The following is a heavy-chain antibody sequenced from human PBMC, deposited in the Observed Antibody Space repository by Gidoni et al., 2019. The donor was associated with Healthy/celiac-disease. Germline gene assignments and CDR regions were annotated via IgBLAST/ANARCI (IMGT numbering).Heavy chain of an antibody. V-gene: IGHV3-30-3*01. Sequence: QGQLGESGGGVGKPGRAGGTACAGAGVSFSSYAMHWVRQAPGKGLECVAFISYDGSNKYYADSVKGRFTISRDNSKNRLYLQMNSLRAEDTAVYYCARAYSSGYYGMDVWGQGTTVTVSS. CDR2: ISYDGSNK. CDR3: ARAYSSGYYGMDV. CDR1: GVSFSSYA. D-gene: IGHD6-19*01. J-gene: IGHJ6*02.